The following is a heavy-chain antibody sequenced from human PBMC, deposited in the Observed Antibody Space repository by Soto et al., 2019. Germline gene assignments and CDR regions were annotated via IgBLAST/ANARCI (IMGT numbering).Heavy chain of an antibody. CDR1: GGSISSGDYY. J-gene: IGHJ3*02. V-gene: IGHV4-30-4*02. Sequence: SETLSLTCTVSGGSISSGDYYWSWIRQPPGKGLEWIGYIYYSGSTYYNPSLKSRVTISVDTSKNQFSLKLSSVTAADTAVYYCARDASTGDAFDIWGQGTVVTVSS. D-gene: IGHD1-1*01. CDR2: IYYSGST. CDR3: ARDASTGDAFDI.